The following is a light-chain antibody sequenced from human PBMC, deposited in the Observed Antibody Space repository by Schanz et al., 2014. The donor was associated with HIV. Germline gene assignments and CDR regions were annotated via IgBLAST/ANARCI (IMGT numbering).Light chain of an antibody. CDR2: GAS. Sequence: DIQMTQSPSYLSASVGDRVTITCRASQSISNYLAWYQQRPGRAPNLLIYGASTLHSGVPSRFSGSGSGTTFTLTIASLQPEDVATYYCQRYTSVLPFTFGPGTKVDIK. J-gene: IGKJ3*01. CDR1: QSISNY. V-gene: IGKV1-27*01. CDR3: QRYTSVLPFT.